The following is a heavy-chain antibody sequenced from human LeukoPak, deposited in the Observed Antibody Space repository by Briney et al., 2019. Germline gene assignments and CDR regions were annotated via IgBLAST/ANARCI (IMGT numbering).Heavy chain of an antibody. CDR2: INHSGST. CDR3: VAVDGTHKFDY. Sequence: SETLSLTCAVYGGSFSGYYWSWIRQPPGKGLEWIGEINHSGSTNYNPSLKSRVTISVDTSKNQFSLKLSSVTAADTAVYYCVAVDGTHKFDYWGQGTLVTVSS. CDR1: GGSFSGYY. J-gene: IGHJ4*02. V-gene: IGHV4-34*01. D-gene: IGHD6-19*01.